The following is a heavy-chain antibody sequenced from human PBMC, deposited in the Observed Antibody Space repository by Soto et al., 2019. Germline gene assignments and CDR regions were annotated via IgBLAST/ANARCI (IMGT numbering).Heavy chain of an antibody. CDR2: ISSNGGST. CDR1: GFTFSIYA. J-gene: IGHJ5*02. CDR3: ARSSYYYDSREYNWFDP. V-gene: IGHV3-64*01. Sequence: GGSLRLSCAASGFTFSIYAMHWVRQAPGKGLEYVSAISSNGGSTYYANSVKGRFTISRDNSKNTLYLQMGSLRAEDMAVYYCARSSYYYDSREYNWFDPWGQGTLVTVSS. D-gene: IGHD3-22*01.